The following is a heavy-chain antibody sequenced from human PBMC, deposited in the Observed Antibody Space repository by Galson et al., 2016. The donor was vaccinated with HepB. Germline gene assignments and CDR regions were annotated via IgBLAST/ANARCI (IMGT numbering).Heavy chain of an antibody. CDR2: ISWNSGSI. CDR1: GFTFDDYA. Sequence: SLRLSCAASGFTFDDYAMHWVRQAPGKGLEWVSGISWNSGSIDYADSVKGRFTISRDNAKNSLYLQMNSLRTEDTALYYCTKDTRPRLAPRSDSICGMDVWGQGTTVTVSS. J-gene: IGHJ6*02. V-gene: IGHV3-9*01. CDR3: TKDTRPRLAPRSDSICGMDV. D-gene: IGHD4-11*01.